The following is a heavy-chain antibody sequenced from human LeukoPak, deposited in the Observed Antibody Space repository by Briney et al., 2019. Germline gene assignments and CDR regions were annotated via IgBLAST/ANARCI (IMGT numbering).Heavy chain of an antibody. CDR1: GFTFSSYW. D-gene: IGHD3-10*01. CDR3: ARVGPLLWFGESPGYYYYGMDV. J-gene: IGHJ6*04. V-gene: IGHV3-7*03. CDR2: IKQDGSEK. Sequence: PGGSLRLSCAASGFTFSSYWMSWVRQAPGKGLEWVANIKQDGSEKYYVDSVKGRFTISRDNAKNPLYLQMNSLRAEDTAVYYCARVGPLLWFGESPGYYYYGMDVWGKGTTVTVSS.